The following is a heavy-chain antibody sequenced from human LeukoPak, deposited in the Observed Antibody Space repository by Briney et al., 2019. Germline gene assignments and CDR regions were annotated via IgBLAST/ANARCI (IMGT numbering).Heavy chain of an antibody. D-gene: IGHD1-26*01. CDR1: GFTFTSYS. V-gene: IGHV3-23*01. CDR2: ISGGGGST. J-gene: IGHJ4*02. CDR3: AKGGKWDVTPFDY. Sequence: GGSLRLSCAASGFTFTSYSMNWVRQAPGKGLEWVSTISGGGGSTYYADSVKGRFTISRDNSKNTLYLKVNSLRAEDTAVYYCAKGGKWDVTPFDYWGQGTLVTVSS.